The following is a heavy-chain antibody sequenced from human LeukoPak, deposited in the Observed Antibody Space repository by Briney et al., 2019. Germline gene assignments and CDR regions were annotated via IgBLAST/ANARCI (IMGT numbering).Heavy chain of an antibody. D-gene: IGHD6-25*01. CDR2: INSDGSST. CDR1: GFTFSSYW. V-gene: IGHV3-74*01. J-gene: IGHJ6*02. Sequence: GGSLRLSCAASGFTFSSYWMHWVRQAPGKGLVWVSRINSDGSSTIYADSVKGRFTISRDNSKNMVYLEMNSLRVEDSAVYYCARPDSSGSSYYGLDVWGQGTTVTVSS. CDR3: ARPDSSGSSYYGLDV.